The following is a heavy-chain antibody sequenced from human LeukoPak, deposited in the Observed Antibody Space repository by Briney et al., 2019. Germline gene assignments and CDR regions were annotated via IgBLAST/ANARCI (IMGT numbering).Heavy chain of an antibody. CDR2: IYSGGST. CDR1: GFTVSSNY. D-gene: IGHD3-10*01. J-gene: IGHJ6*01. Sequence: GSLRLSCAASGFTVSSNYMSWVRQAPGKGLEWVSVIYSGGSTYYADSVKGRFTISRDNSKNTLYLQMNSLRAEDTAVYYCARDSLYYGSGRYTLGGYYCYGMDGWGQGTMATVSS. CDR3: ARDSLYYGSGRYTLGGYYCYGMDG. V-gene: IGHV3-53*01.